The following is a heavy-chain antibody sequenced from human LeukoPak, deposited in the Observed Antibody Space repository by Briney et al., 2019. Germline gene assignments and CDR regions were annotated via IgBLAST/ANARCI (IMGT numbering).Heavy chain of an antibody. Sequence: GGSLRLSCAASGFTFSSYSMNWVRQAPGKGLEWVSSISSSSSYIYYADSVKGRFTISRDNAKNSLYLQMNSLRAEDTAVYYCASVVVAATGWFDPWGQGTLVTVSS. D-gene: IGHD2-15*01. V-gene: IGHV3-21*01. CDR1: GFTFSSYS. CDR2: ISSSSSYI. J-gene: IGHJ5*02. CDR3: ASVVVAATGWFDP.